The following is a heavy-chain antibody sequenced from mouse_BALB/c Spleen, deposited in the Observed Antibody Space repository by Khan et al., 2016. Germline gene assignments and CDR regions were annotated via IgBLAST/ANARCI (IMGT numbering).Heavy chain of an antibody. J-gene: IGHJ3*01. CDR2: IWAGGST. CDR3: ARDDQDYDAWFAS. CDR1: GFSLTNSG. V-gene: IGHV2-9*02. D-gene: IGHD2-4*01. Sequence: VELVESGPGLVAPSQSLSITCTVSGFSLTNSGVHWVRQPPGKGLDWLGVIWAGGSTDSNSALMSRLSITKDNSQNQVFLKMNSLQTDDTAMYYCARDDQDYDAWFASWGQGTLVTVSA.